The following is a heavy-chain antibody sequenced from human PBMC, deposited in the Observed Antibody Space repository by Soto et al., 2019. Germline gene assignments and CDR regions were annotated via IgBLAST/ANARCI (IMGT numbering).Heavy chain of an antibody. CDR2: MNPNSGNT. J-gene: IGHJ6*02. V-gene: IGHV1-8*01. D-gene: IGHD3-9*01. Sequence: ASVKVSCKASGYTFTSYDINWVRQATGQGLEWMGWMNPNSGNTGYAQKFQGRVTMTRNTSISTAYMELSSLRSEDTAVYYCARGHGYDILTGYYYYYYGMDVWGQGTTVTVSS. CDR3: ARGHGYDILTGYYYYYYGMDV. CDR1: GYTFTSYD.